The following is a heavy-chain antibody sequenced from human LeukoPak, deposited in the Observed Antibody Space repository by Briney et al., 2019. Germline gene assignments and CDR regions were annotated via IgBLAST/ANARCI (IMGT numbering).Heavy chain of an antibody. J-gene: IGHJ5*02. V-gene: IGHV4-34*01. CDR2: INHSGST. D-gene: IGHD3-22*01. CDR1: GGSFSGYY. Sequence: SETLSLTCAVYGGSFSGYYWSWIRQPPGKGLEWIGEINHSGSTNYNPSLKSRVTISVDTSKNQFSLKLSSVTAADTAVYYCARRSRYYDSSGYPEGNERNWFDPWGQGTLVTVSS. CDR3: ARRSRYYDSSGYPEGNERNWFDP.